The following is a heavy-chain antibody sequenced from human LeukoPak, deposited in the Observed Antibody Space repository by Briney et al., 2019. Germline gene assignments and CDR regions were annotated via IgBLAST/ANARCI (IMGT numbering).Heavy chain of an antibody. CDR1: GGSFSGYY. V-gene: IGHV4-34*01. CDR2: IHHTGST. Sequence: SETLSLTCAVYGGSFSGYYWTWIRQPPGKGLEWIGEIHHTGSTNYNPSLKSRVTISVDTSKNQFSLRLSSVTAADTALYYCARGYAYGDTGSFDYWGQGALVTVSS. CDR3: ARGYAYGDTGSFDY. D-gene: IGHD4-17*01. J-gene: IGHJ4*02.